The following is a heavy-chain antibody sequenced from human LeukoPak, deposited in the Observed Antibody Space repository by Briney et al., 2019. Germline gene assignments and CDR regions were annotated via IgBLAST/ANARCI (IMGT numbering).Heavy chain of an antibody. CDR2: ITSSSSNT. V-gene: IGHV3-21*01. J-gene: IGHJ3*02. Sequence: GGSLRLSCVASGFTFSSYTVNWVRQAPGKGLEWVSVITSSSSNTYYTAPVKGRFSISRDNANHLLDLQMNSLRVEDTAVYYCARGGGAFDIWGQGTMVTVSS. D-gene: IGHD3-16*01. CDR1: GFTFSSYT. CDR3: ARGGGAFDI.